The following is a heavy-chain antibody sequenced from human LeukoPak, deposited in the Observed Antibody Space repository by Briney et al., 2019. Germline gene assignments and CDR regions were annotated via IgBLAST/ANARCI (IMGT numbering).Heavy chain of an antibody. CDR1: GFTFDVYA. CDR3: AKDSSSSWYRDFAY. Sequence: PGRSLRLSCAASGFTFDVYAMHRVRQAPGKGLEWVSGISWNSGSIGYADSVKGRFTISRDNAKNSLYLQMNSLRAEDTAFYYCAKDSSSSWYRDFAYWGQGTLVTLSS. CDR2: ISWNSGSI. J-gene: IGHJ4*02. V-gene: IGHV3-9*01. D-gene: IGHD6-13*01.